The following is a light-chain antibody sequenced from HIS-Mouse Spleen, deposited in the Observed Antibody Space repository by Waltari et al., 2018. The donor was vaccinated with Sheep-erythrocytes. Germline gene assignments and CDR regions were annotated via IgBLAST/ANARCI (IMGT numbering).Light chain of an antibody. J-gene: IGKJ2*01. Sequence: EIVLTQSPGTLSLSPGERAPLSCRPSQSVSSRYLAWYQQKPGQAPRLLIYGASSRATGIPDRFSGSGSGTDFTLTISRLEPEDFAVYYCQQYGSSPRYTFGQGTKLEIK. CDR3: QQYGSSPRYT. V-gene: IGKV3-20*01. CDR1: QSVSSRY. CDR2: GAS.